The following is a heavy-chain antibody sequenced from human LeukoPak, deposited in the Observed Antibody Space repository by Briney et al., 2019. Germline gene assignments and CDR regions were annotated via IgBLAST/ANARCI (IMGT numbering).Heavy chain of an antibody. CDR1: GFTVSSNY. D-gene: IGHD4-17*01. Sequence: GGSLRLSCAASGFTVSSNYMSWVRQAPGKGLEWVSVIYSGGSTYYADSVKGRFTISRDNSKNTLYLQMNSLRAEDTAVYYCAKTGTTVTTSTYFQHWGQGTLVTVSS. V-gene: IGHV3-66*01. J-gene: IGHJ1*01. CDR3: AKTGTTVTTSTYFQH. CDR2: IYSGGST.